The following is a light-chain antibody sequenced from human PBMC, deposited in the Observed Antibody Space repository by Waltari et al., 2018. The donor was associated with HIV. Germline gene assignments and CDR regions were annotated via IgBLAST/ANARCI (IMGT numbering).Light chain of an antibody. CDR3: LLHMGGGAWV. Sequence: QTVVTQEPSLSVSPGGTVTLTCGLNSGSVPPYSFPTWYQQTPGQAPRTLIYSTDIRSSWVPGRFSGSILGNKAALTNTGAQVDDESDYYCLLHMGGGAWVFGGGTKLTVL. CDR1: SGSVPPYSF. CDR2: STD. J-gene: IGLJ3*02. V-gene: IGLV8-61*01.